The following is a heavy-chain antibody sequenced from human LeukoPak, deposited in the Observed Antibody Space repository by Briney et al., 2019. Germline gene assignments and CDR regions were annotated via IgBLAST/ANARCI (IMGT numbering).Heavy chain of an antibody. V-gene: IGHV4-34*01. CDR3: ARAPRYYFDY. CDR2: INHSGST. J-gene: IGHJ4*02. Sequence: SETLSLTCAVYGGSFSGYYWSWIRQPPGKGLGWIGEINHSGSTNYNPSLKRRVTISADTSKNQFSLKLSSVTAADTAVYYCARAPRYYFDYWGQGTLVTVSS. CDR1: GGSFSGYY. D-gene: IGHD3-16*02.